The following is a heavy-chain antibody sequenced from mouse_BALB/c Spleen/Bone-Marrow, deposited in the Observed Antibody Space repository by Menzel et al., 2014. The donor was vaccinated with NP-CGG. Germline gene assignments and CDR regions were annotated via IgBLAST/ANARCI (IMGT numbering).Heavy chain of an antibody. J-gene: IGHJ2*01. V-gene: IGHV3-1*02. CDR2: IHYSGNT. D-gene: IGHD1-1*01. CDR1: AYSITSGYG. CDR3: TRETAIVADFDY. Sequence: DVMLVESGPDLVKPSQSVSLTCTVTAYSITSGYGWHWIRQFPGNRLEWMGYIHYSGNTDYNPSLKSRISITRDTSKNQFFLQLNSLTTEDTATYYCTRETAIVADFDYWGQGTTLTVSS.